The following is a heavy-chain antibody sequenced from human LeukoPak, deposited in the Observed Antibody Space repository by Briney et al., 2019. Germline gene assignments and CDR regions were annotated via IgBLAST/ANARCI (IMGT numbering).Heavy chain of an antibody. D-gene: IGHD5-18*01. J-gene: IGHJ4*02. V-gene: IGHV3-21*01. CDR3: VRLRGGYNYAWGPFDF. CDR1: EFTFSSYS. Sequence: GGSLRLSCAASEFTFSSYSISWVRQAPGKGLEWVSSISSIRSYIYYADSVKGRFTISRDNAKNSLYLQMNSLRAEDTAVYYCVRLRGGYNYAWGPFDFWGQGTLVTVSS. CDR2: ISSIRSYI.